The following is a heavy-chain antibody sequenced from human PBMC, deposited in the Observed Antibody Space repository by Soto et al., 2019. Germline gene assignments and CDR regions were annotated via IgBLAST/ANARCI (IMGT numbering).Heavy chain of an antibody. CDR3: AKVHNRRALMVVVTAIDY. V-gene: IGHV3-23*01. J-gene: IGHJ4*02. CDR2: IRGSGGST. Sequence: GESLKIYCAASGFTFSSYAMSWVRQAPGKGLEWVSAIRGSGGSTYYADSVQGRITISRDNYKNTLYLQMNSLRAEDTAVYYCAKVHNRRALMVVVTAIDYWGQGTLVTGSS. D-gene: IGHD2-21*02. CDR1: GFTFSSYA.